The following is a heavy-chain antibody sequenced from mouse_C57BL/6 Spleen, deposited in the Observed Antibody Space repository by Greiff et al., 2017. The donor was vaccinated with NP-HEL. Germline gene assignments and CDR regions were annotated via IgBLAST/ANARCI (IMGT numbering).Heavy chain of an antibody. CDR3: ARGAGTFDY. J-gene: IGHJ2*01. V-gene: IGHV1-22*01. CDR2: INLNNGGT. D-gene: IGHD4-1*01. Sequence: EVQLQQSGPELVKPGASVKMSCKASGYTFTDYNMHWVKQSHGKSLEWIGYINLNNGGTSYNQKFKGKATLTVNKSSSTAYMELRSLTSEDSSVYYCARGAGTFDYWGQGTTLTVSS. CDR1: GYTFTDYN.